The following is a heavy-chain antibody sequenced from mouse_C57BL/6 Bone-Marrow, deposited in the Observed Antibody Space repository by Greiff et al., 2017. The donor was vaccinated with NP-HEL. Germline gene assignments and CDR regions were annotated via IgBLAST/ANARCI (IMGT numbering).Heavy chain of an antibody. J-gene: IGHJ2*01. CDR1: GFNIKDDY. V-gene: IGHV14-4*01. CDR3: TTVALEDY. Sequence: EVQRVESGAELVRPGASVKLSCTASGFNIKDDYMHWVKQRPEQGLEWIGWIDPENGDTEYASKFQGKATITADTSSNTAYLQLSSLTSEDTAVYYCTTVALEDYWGQGTTLTVSS. D-gene: IGHD1-3*01. CDR2: IDPENGDT.